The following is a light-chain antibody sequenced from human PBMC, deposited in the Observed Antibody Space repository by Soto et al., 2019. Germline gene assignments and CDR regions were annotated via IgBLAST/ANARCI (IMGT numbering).Light chain of an antibody. CDR1: QSVSSN. CDR2: GAS. V-gene: IGKV3-15*01. CDR3: QQYNNWPPVDT. Sequence: ESVLTQSPATLSVSPGERATLSCRASQSVSSNLAWYQQKPGQAPRLLIYGASTRATGIPARFSGSGSGTEFTLTISSLQSEDFAVYYCQQYNNWPPVDTFGQGTKVDIK. J-gene: IGKJ1*01.